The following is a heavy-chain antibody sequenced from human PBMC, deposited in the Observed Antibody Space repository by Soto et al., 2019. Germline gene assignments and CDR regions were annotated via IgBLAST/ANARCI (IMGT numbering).Heavy chain of an antibody. CDR3: SRSAPGDSYGRTPAEF. V-gene: IGHV1-18*01. CDR2: ISANNGNT. D-gene: IGHD3-16*01. Sequence: GLEWVGWISANNGNTKYSQKFQGRVSLTTETSASTAYMELRSLRSDDTAVYYCSRSAPGDSYGRTPAEFWGKGTLVTVSP. J-gene: IGHJ1*01.